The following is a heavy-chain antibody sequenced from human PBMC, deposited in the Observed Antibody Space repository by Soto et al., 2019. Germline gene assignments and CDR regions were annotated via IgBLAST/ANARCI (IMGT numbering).Heavy chain of an antibody. D-gene: IGHD6-19*01. Sequence: QEQLVQSGAEVKKPGASVTISCKASGDTFSRHYIHWVRQAPGQGFEWMGWISAYNGDTNYAQKLQGRVTMTTDASTSTAYLELRSLRSDDTAVYYCARDRGVAPPVAGNTHYYYYMDVWGKGTTVTVSS. J-gene: IGHJ6*03. V-gene: IGHV1-18*04. CDR2: ISAYNGDT. CDR1: GDTFSRHY. CDR3: ARDRGVAPPVAGNTHYYYYMDV.